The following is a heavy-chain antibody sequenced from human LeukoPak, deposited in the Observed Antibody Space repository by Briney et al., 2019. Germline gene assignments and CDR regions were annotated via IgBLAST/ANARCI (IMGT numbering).Heavy chain of an antibody. Sequence: GGSLRLSCAASGFTFSSYAMSWVRQAPGKGLEWVSAISGSGGSTYYADSVKGRFTISSDNSKNTLYLQMNRLRAEDTAVYYCAKGGGTTGTPFSRYHYMDVWGKGTTVTVSS. J-gene: IGHJ6*03. CDR1: GFTFSSYA. CDR3: AKGGGTTGTPFSRYHYMDV. D-gene: IGHD4-11*01. CDR2: ISGSGGST. V-gene: IGHV3-23*01.